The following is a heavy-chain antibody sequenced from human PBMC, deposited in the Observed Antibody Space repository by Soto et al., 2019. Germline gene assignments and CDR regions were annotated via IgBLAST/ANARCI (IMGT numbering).Heavy chain of an antibody. CDR3: ARGPDIVVVPAAILSRLPKQDRRDYYYYYYMDV. V-gene: IGHV3-21*01. Sequence: GGSLRLSCAASGFTFSSYSMNWVRQAPGKGLEWVSSISSSSSYIYYADSVKGRFTISRDNAKNSLYLQMNSLRAEDTAVYYCARGPDIVVVPAAILSRLPKQDRRDYYYYYYMDVWGKGTTVTVSS. CDR2: ISSSSSYI. J-gene: IGHJ6*03. D-gene: IGHD2-2*01. CDR1: GFTFSSYS.